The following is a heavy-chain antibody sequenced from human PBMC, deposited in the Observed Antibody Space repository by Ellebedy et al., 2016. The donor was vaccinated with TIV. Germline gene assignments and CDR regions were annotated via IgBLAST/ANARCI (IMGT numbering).Heavy chain of an antibody. CDR3: TRTRGYSYGYADY. CDR1: GFTFGDHG. D-gene: IGHD5-18*01. J-gene: IGHJ4*02. V-gene: IGHV3-49*03. CDR2: IRSKTYGGTT. Sequence: PGGSLRLSCTASGFTFGDHGMMRFRQASGKGLEWVAFIRSKTYGGTTEYAASVEGRFTISRDDSKSSAYLQMNSLKTEDTAVYYCTRTRGYSYGYADYWGQGTLVTVSS.